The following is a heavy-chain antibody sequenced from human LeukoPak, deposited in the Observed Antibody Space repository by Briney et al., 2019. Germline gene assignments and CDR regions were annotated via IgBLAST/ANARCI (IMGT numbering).Heavy chain of an antibody. V-gene: IGHV4-30-4*08. J-gene: IGHJ4*02. CDR3: AGSLDYGGNPALDY. Sequence: SQTLSLTCTVSGGSISSGDYYWSWIRQPPGKGLEWIGYIYYGGSTYYNPSLKSRVTISVDTSKNQFSLKLSSVTAADTAVYYCAGSLDYGGNPALDYWGQGTLVTVSS. CDR2: IYYGGST. CDR1: GGSISSGDYY. D-gene: IGHD4-23*01.